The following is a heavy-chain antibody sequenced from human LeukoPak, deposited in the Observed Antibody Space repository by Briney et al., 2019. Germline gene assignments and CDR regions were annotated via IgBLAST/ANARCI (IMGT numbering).Heavy chain of an antibody. CDR3: AREDLGLNPPDAFDI. V-gene: IGHV4-61*02. Sequence: SETLSLTCTVSGGSISSGSYYWSWIRQPAGKGLEWIGRIYTSGSTNYNPSLKSRVTISVDTSKNQFSLKLSSVIAADTAVYYCAREDLGLNPPDAFDIWGQGTMVTVSS. D-gene: IGHD3-3*01. J-gene: IGHJ3*02. CDR1: GGSISSGSYY. CDR2: IYTSGST.